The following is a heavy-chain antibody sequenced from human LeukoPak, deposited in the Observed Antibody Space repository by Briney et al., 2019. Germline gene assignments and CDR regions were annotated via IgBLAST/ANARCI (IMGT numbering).Heavy chain of an antibody. CDR1: GGSISSYY. V-gene: IGHV4-59*08. D-gene: IGHD5-18*01. J-gene: IGHJ4*02. CDR2: IYYSGST. Sequence: PSETLSLTCTVSGGSISSYYWSWIRQPPGKGLEWIGYIYYSGSTNYNPSLKSRVTISVDTSENQFSLKLSSVTAADTAVYYCARRAPYSYEWSTLDYWGQGTLVTVSS. CDR3: ARRAPYSYEWSTLDY.